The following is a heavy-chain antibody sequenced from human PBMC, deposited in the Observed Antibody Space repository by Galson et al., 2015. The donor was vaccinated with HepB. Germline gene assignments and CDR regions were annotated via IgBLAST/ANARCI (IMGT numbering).Heavy chain of an antibody. J-gene: IGHJ4*02. V-gene: IGHV3-9*01. CDR1: GFTFDDYA. D-gene: IGHD1-7*01. CDR2: ISWNSSRI. Sequence: SLRLSCAASGFTFDDYAMHWVRQAPGKGLEWVSGISWNSSRIGYADSVKGRFTVSRDNAKNSLYLQMNSLRVEDTAFYYCAKQLELRGGFDYWGQGTLVTVSS. CDR3: AKQLELRGGFDY.